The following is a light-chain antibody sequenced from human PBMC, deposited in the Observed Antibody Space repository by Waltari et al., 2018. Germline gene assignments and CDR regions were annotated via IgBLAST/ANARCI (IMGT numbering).Light chain of an antibody. CDR1: ENVNNY. Sequence: DIQMTQSPSSLSAPVGDRVTTTCRASENVNNYLNWYQQKPGKAPKLLIYKASTLQSGVPSRFSGSGSGTDYTFTISSLQSEDVATYYCQHNYGTPYSFGQGTKVEIK. CDR2: KAS. CDR3: QHNYGTPYS. J-gene: IGKJ2*03. V-gene: IGKV1-39*01.